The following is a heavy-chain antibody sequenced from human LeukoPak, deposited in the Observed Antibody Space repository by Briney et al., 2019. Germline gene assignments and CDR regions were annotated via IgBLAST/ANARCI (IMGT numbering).Heavy chain of an antibody. D-gene: IGHD6-19*01. Sequence: GGSLRLSCAASGFTFSHYWMSWVRQTPGKGLEWVANIKQDGSEKYYVDSAKGRFTISRDNTRNSLYLQMNSLRAEDTAVYYCAREKSNGWYYFDYWGQGTLVTVSS. V-gene: IGHV3-7*01. J-gene: IGHJ4*02. CDR1: GFTFSHYW. CDR2: IKQDGSEK. CDR3: AREKSNGWYYFDY.